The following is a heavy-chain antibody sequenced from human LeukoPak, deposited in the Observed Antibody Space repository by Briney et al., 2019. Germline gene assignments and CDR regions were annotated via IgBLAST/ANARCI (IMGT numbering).Heavy chain of an antibody. V-gene: IGHV3-21*01. CDR1: GFTSSSYS. CDR3: ALGEPRSPFDY. D-gene: IGHD1-26*01. Sequence: GGSLRLSCAASGFTSSSYSMNWVRQAPGKGLEWVSSISSSSSYIYYADSVKGRFTISRDNAKNSLYLQMNSLRAEDMAVYYCALGEPRSPFDYWGQGTLVTVSS. J-gene: IGHJ4*02. CDR2: ISSSSSYI.